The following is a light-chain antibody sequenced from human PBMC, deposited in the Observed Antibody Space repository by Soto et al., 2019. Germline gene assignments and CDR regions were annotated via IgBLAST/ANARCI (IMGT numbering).Light chain of an antibody. CDR3: CSYAGYSYV. Sequence: QSLLPHPASVSWSPGHSITISCTGTSSDVGDYDLVSWFQQHPGKAPKLLIFESSKRPSGVSIRFSGSRSGNTASLTVSGLQAEDEADYFCCSYAGYSYVFGTWNKVTVL. CDR1: SSDVGDYDL. CDR2: ESS. J-gene: IGLJ1*01. V-gene: IGLV2-23*01.